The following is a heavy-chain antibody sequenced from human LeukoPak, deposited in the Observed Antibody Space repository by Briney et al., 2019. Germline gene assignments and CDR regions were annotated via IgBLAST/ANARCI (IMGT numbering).Heavy chain of an antibody. V-gene: IGHV5-51*01. CDR3: ARRRDLYSGSYYPFDY. CDR2: IYPGDSET. CDR1: GYRFTNYW. J-gene: IGHJ4*02. Sequence: GESLKISCKGSGYRFTNYWIGWVRQMPGKSLEWMGIIYPGDSETRYSPSFQGQVTISADKSISTAYLQWSSLKASDTAMYYCARRRDLYSGSYYPFDYWGQGTLVTVSS. D-gene: IGHD1-26*01.